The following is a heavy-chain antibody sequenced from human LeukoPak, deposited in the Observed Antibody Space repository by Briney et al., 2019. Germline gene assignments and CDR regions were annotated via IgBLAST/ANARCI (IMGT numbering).Heavy chain of an antibody. D-gene: IGHD6-19*01. CDR1: GYTLTELS. CDR3: ATMRPAGYFDY. Sequence: ASVKVSCKVSGYTLTELSMHWGRQAAGQGVEWMGGFDPEDGETIYAQKFQGRVTMTEDTSTDTTYMELNSLRSEDTAVYYCATMRPAGYFDYWGQGTLVTVSS. V-gene: IGHV1-24*01. CDR2: FDPEDGET. J-gene: IGHJ4*02.